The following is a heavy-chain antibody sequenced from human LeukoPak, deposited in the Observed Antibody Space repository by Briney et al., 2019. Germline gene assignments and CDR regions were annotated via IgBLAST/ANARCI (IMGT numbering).Heavy chain of an antibody. Sequence: GGSLRLSCVASGFTFYSYAMGWVRQSPGRGLECVSAISNYGHKTSYTDSVRGRFTISRDNAKSSLYLQMNSLRAEDTAVYYCAREGYDSSALADYWGQGTLVTVSS. CDR1: GFTFYSYA. D-gene: IGHD3-22*01. CDR2: ISNYGHKT. CDR3: AREGYDSSALADY. V-gene: IGHV3-23*01. J-gene: IGHJ4*02.